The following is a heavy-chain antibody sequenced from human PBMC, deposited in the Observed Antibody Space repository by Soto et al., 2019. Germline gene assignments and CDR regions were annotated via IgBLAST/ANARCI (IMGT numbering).Heavy chain of an antibody. CDR1: GHSFSTYW. V-gene: IGHV5-51*01. J-gene: IGHJ6*02. D-gene: IGHD2-2*01. Sequence: GESLKISCKGAGHSFSTYWIVWVLQMPGKGLEWMGAIYSGDSDTRYSPSFRGQVTISADKSINTAYLQWNSLKASDTAMYYCARHKGYCSSTSCYGMDVWGQGATVTVSS. CDR2: IYSGDSDT. CDR3: ARHKGYCSSTSCYGMDV.